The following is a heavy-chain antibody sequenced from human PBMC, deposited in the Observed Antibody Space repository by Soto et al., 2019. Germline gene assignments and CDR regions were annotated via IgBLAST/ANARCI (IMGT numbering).Heavy chain of an antibody. D-gene: IGHD3-3*01. Sequence: PGGSLRLSCAASGFTFSSYAMSWVRQAPGKGLEWVSVIIGSGVSTYYADSVKGRFTISRDNSKNTLYLQMNSLRAEDTAVYYCAPLTIFGVVMTIYYYYYGMDVWGQGTTVTVSS. V-gene: IGHV3-23*01. CDR2: IIGSGVST. CDR3: APLTIFGVVMTIYYYYYGMDV. J-gene: IGHJ6*02. CDR1: GFTFSSYA.